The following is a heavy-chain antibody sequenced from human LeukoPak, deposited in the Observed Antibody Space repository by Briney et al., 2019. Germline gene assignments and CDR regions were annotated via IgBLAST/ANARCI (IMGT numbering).Heavy chain of an antibody. CDR1: GFTFDDYA. Sequence: PGRSLRLSCAASGFTFDDYAMHWVRQAPGKGLEWVSGISWNSVNIAYADSVKGRFTISRDNAKNPLYLQMNSLRAEDTALYYCAKDMFSLSSGWYRFDYWGQGTLVTVSS. D-gene: IGHD6-19*01. CDR2: ISWNSVNI. J-gene: IGHJ4*02. CDR3: AKDMFSLSSGWYRFDY. V-gene: IGHV3-9*01.